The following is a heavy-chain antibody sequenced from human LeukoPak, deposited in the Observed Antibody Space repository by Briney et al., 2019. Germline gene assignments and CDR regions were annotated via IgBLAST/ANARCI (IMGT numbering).Heavy chain of an antibody. V-gene: IGHV1-58*01. CDR2: IVVGSGNT. CDR3: ARAPLRRGHYYYYYMDV. CDR1: GFTFTSSA. J-gene: IGHJ6*03. D-gene: IGHD1-26*01. Sequence: GASVKVSCKASGFTFTSSAVQWVRQARGQRLEWIGWIVVGSGNTNYAQKFQERVTITRDMTISTAYMELSSLRSEDTAVYYCARAPLRRGHYYYYYMDVWGKGTTVTVSS.